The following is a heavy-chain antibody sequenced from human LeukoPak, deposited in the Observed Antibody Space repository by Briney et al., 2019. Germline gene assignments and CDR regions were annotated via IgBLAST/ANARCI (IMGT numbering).Heavy chain of an antibody. J-gene: IGHJ4*02. CDR3: ARDSTYYYDSGSSGPHYFDN. CDR1: GFTFSNYA. CDR2: ISSGGTYE. D-gene: IGHD3-10*01. Sequence: PGKSLRLSCAASGFTFSNYAMHWVRQAPGKGLEWVSLISSGGTYEYYADSVKGRFTISRDNSKNTLYLQLNSLRAEDTAVCYCARDSTYYYDSGSSGPHYFDNWGQGTLVTVSS. V-gene: IGHV3-30*01.